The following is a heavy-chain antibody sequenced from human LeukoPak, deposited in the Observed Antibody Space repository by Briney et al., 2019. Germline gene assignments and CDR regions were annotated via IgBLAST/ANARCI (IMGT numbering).Heavy chain of an antibody. Sequence: GGSLRLSCAASGFNVSNNYMGWVRQAPGKGLEWVSVIYTGGSTYYADSVKGRFTISRDNSRNTLYLQMSSLRAEDTAVYYCAKDPRDNWNDVYWGQGTLVTVSS. D-gene: IGHD1-1*01. V-gene: IGHV3-53*01. CDR3: AKDPRDNWNDVY. J-gene: IGHJ4*02. CDR1: GFNVSNNY. CDR2: IYTGGST.